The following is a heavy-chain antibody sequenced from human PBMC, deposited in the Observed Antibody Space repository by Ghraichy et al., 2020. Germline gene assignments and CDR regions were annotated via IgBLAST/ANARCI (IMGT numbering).Heavy chain of an antibody. CDR2: IWYDGSNK. V-gene: IGHV3-33*01. Sequence: GGSLRLSCAASGFTFSSYGMHWVRQAPGKGLEWVAVIWYDGSNKYYADSVKGRFTISRDNSKNTLYLQMNSLRAEDTAVYYCARAGAYSYGSYYDMDVWGQGTTVTVSS. CDR1: GFTFSSYG. D-gene: IGHD5-18*01. CDR3: ARAGAYSYGSYYDMDV. J-gene: IGHJ6*02.